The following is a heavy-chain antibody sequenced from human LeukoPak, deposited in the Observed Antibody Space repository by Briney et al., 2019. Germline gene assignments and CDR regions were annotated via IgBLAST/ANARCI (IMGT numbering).Heavy chain of an antibody. V-gene: IGHV3-30*18. D-gene: IGHD6-13*01. CDR1: GFTFSSYG. CDR3: ANRLRDSSS. Sequence: GGSLRLSCAASGFTFSSYGMHWVRQAPGKGLEWVGVISYDGSNKYYADSVKGRFTISRDNSKNTLYLQMNSLRAEDTAVYYCANRLRDSSSWGQGTLVTVSS. CDR2: ISYDGSNK. J-gene: IGHJ4*02.